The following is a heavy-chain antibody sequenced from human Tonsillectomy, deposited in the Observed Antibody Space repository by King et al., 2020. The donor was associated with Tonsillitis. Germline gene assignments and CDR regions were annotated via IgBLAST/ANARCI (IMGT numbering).Heavy chain of an antibody. CDR3: ARRPVSSGYSYRPHFDY. J-gene: IGHJ4*02. CDR2: IYPGDSDT. D-gene: IGHD3-22*01. CDR1: GYSFTSYR. Sequence: QLVQSGAEVKKPGESLKISCKGSGYSFTSYRIGWVRQMPGKGLEWMGIIYPGDSDTRYSPSFQGQVTISAEKSITTAYLQWSSLKASDTAMYYCARRPVSSGYSYRPHFDYWGQGTLVTVSS. V-gene: IGHV5-51*01.